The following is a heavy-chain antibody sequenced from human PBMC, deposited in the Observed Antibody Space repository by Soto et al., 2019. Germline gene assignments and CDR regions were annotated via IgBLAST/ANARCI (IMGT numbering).Heavy chain of an antibody. J-gene: IGHJ6*02. V-gene: IGHV4-38-2*02. CDR1: GYSISGGYY. CDR2: ISHSGST. D-gene: IGHD3-9*01. Sequence: PSETLSLTCAVSGYSISGGYYWDWIRQPPGKGLEWIGSISHSGSTYYNPSLKSRVTISVHTSKNKFSLKLNSVPAADTAVYFCARDDYDVLTGFGMDVWGQGTTVTVSS. CDR3: ARDDYDVLTGFGMDV.